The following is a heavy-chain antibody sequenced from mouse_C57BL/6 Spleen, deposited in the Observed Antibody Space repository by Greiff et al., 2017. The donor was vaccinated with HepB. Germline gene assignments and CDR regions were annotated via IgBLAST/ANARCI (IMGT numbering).Heavy chain of an antibody. J-gene: IGHJ4*01. Sequence: QVQLQQPGAELVKPGASVKMSCKASGYTFTSYWITWVKQRPGQGLEWIGDIYPGSGSTNYNKKFKSKATLTVDTSSSTAYMQLSSLTSEDSAVYYCARYDYDGLSYAMDYWGQGTSVTVSS. CDR2: IYPGSGST. CDR3: ARYDYDGLSYAMDY. D-gene: IGHD2-4*01. CDR1: GYTFTSYW. V-gene: IGHV1-55*01.